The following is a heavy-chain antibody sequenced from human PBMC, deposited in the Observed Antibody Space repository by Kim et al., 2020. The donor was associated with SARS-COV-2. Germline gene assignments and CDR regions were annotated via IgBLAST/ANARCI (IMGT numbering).Heavy chain of an antibody. V-gene: IGHV3-21*01. CDR3: ASIMVKYQLLYAFDI. Sequence: GGSLRLSCAASGFTFSSYSMNWVRQAPGKGLEWVSSISSSSSYIYYADSVKGRFTISRDNAKNSLYLQMNSLRAEDTAVYYCASIMVKYQLLYAFDIWGQGTMVTVSS. J-gene: IGHJ3*02. CDR2: ISSSSSYI. D-gene: IGHD2-2*01. CDR1: GFTFSSYS.